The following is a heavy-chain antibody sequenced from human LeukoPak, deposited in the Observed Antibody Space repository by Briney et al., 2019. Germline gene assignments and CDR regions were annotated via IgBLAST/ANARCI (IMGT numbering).Heavy chain of an antibody. D-gene: IGHD6-19*01. CDR3: ASSVFSFSGSQWDPFDI. J-gene: IGHJ3*02. Sequence: GGSLRLSCAASGFTFSSYGMHWVRQAPGKGLEWVAVISYDGSNKHYADSVKGRFTISRDNSKNTLYLQMNSLRADDTAMYYCASSVFSFSGSQWDPFDIWGQGTMVTVSS. CDR1: GFTFSSYG. CDR2: ISYDGSNK. V-gene: IGHV3-30*03.